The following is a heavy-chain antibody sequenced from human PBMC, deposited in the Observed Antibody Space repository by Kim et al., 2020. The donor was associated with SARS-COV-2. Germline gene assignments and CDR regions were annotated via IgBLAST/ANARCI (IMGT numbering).Heavy chain of an antibody. Sequence: GGSLRLSCAASGFTFSDYYMSWIRQAPGKGLEWVSYISSSSSYTNYADSVKGRFTISRDNAKNSLYLQMNRLRAEDTAVYYCARDWGPGYSYVDYWGQGTLVTVSS. CDR3: ARDWGPGYSYVDY. CDR1: GFTFSDYY. J-gene: IGHJ4*02. D-gene: IGHD5-18*01. CDR2: ISSSSSYT. V-gene: IGHV3-11*06.